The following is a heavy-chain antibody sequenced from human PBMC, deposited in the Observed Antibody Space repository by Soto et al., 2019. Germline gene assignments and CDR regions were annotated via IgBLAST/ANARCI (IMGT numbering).Heavy chain of an antibody. CDR2: IKQDGSEK. V-gene: IGHV3-7*02. Sequence: GGSLRLSCAASGFTFSSYWMSWVRQAPGKGLEWVANIKQDGSEKYYVDSVKGRFTISRDNAKNSLYLQMNSLRAEDTAVYYCASFYYYSGVSLHSPHYSYPGRAVGPQGPTVPVS. D-gene: IGHD3-22*01. CDR1: GFTFSSYW. CDR3: ASFYYYSGVSLHSPHYSYPGRAV. J-gene: IGHJ6*02.